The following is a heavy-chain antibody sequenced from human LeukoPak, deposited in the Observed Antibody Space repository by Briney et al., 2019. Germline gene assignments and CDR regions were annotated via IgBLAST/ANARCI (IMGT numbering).Heavy chain of an antibody. V-gene: IGHV1-46*01. CDR3: ARDVPGSIGTTARFDP. J-gene: IGHJ5*02. CDR2: INPSGGST. Sequence: ASVKVSCKASGYTFTSYYMHWVRQAPGQGLEWMGIINPSGGSTSYAQKFQGRVTTTRDTSTSTVYMELSSLRSDDTAVYYCARDVPGSIGTTARFDPWGQGTLVTVSS. D-gene: IGHD1-1*01. CDR1: GYTFTSYY.